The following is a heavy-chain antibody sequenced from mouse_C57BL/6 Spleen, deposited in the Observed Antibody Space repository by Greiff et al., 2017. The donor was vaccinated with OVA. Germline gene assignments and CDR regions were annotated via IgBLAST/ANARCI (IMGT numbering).Heavy chain of an antibody. CDR1: GFTFSDYG. D-gene: IGHD1-1*01. CDR3: ARDYYYGSSYEDFGV. Sequence: DVKLVESGGGLVKPGGSLKLSCAASGFTFSDYGMHWVRQAPEKGLEWVAYISSGSSPIYYADTVTGRFTISRDNAKNTLLLKMTSLRSEDTAMYYCARDYYYGSSYEDFGVWGTGSTVTVSS. CDR2: ISSGSSPI. V-gene: IGHV5-17*01. J-gene: IGHJ1*03.